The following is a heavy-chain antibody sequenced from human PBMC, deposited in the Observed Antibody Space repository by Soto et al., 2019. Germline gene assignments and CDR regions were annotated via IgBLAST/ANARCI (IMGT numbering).Heavy chain of an antibody. CDR3: AAAKYCTGGSCYRSFDY. Sequence: GASLKVSCKASGGPFSSYTISWVRQAPGQGLEWMGRIIPILGIANYAQKFQGRVTITADKSTSTAYMELSSLRSEDTAVYYCAAAKYCTGGSCYRSFDYWGQGTLVTVSS. J-gene: IGHJ4*02. CDR2: IIPILGIA. CDR1: GGPFSSYT. V-gene: IGHV1-69*02. D-gene: IGHD2-15*01.